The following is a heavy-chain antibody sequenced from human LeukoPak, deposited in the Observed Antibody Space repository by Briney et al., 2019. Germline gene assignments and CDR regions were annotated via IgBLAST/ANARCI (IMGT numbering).Heavy chain of an antibody. CDR3: ARTPPLRYFDWSYFDY. J-gene: IGHJ4*02. D-gene: IGHD3-9*01. V-gene: IGHV1-69*01. CDR1: GRTFSSYA. CDR2: IIPIFGTA. Sequence: SVKVSCKASGRTFSSYAISWVRQAPGQGLEWMGGIIPIFGTANYAQKFQGRVTITADESTSTAYMELSSLRSEDTAVYYCARTPPLRYFDWSYFDYWGQGTLVTVSS.